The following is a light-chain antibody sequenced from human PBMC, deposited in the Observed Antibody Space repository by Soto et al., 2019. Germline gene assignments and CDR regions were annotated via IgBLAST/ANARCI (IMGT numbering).Light chain of an antibody. CDR2: DAS. CDR3: QQRSDWPLT. CDR1: QSVSSK. J-gene: IGKJ4*01. Sequence: EIVLTQSPATLSLSPGERATLSCRARQSVSSKLAWYQQKPGQAPRLLIYDASNRATGIPARFSGSGSGTDFTLTISSLEPEDIGVYYCQQRSDWPLTFGGGTKVEIK. V-gene: IGKV3-11*01.